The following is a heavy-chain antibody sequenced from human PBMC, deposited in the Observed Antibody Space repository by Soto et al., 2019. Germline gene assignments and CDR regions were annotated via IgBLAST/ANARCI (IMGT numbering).Heavy chain of an antibody. CDR1: GFTFSSYS. D-gene: IGHD2-15*01. CDR2: ISSSSSYI. CDR3: ARGSSCIGDRCYDPAFFGP. Sequence: PGGSLRLSCAASGFTFSSYSMNWVRQAPGKGLEWVSSISSSSSYIYYADSVKGRFTISRDNAKNSLYLQMNSLRAEDTAVYYCARGSSCIGDRCYDPAFFGPWGQGTLVTVSS. V-gene: IGHV3-21*01. J-gene: IGHJ5*02.